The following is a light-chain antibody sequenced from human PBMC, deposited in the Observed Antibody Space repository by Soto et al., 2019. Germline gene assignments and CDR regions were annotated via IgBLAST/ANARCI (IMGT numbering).Light chain of an antibody. V-gene: IGLV2-14*03. Sequence: SALTQPASVSGSPGQSITISCTGTSSGVGGYDYVSWYQQRPGKAPKLLIYDVFNRPSGVSNRFSGSRSDNTASLTISGLQAEDEADYYSSSYTSSSTLVFGTGTKVTVL. J-gene: IGLJ1*01. CDR2: DVF. CDR1: SSGVGGYDY. CDR3: SSYTSSSTLV.